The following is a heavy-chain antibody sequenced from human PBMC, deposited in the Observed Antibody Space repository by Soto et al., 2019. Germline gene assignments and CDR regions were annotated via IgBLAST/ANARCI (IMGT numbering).Heavy chain of an antibody. CDR1: GYSFTSYG. V-gene: IGHV1-18*01. J-gene: IGHJ6*02. CDR2: ISAYTGNT. CDR3: ARDSQWLAKKYYYGIDV. Sequence: ASVKVSCKASGYSFTSYGISWVRQAPGQGLEWMGWISAYTGNTNYAQKIQGRVTMTTDTSTNTAYMELTSLTSDDTAVYYCARDSQWLAKKYYYGIDVWGQGTTVTVSS. D-gene: IGHD6-19*01.